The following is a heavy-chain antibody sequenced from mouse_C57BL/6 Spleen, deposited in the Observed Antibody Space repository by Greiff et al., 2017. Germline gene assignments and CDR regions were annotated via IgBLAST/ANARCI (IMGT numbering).Heavy chain of an antibody. J-gene: IGHJ2*01. CDR3: ARQYYGSSQYYFDY. D-gene: IGHD1-1*01. CDR2: IDPSDSYT. V-gene: IGHV1-69*01. CDR1: GYTFTSYW. Sequence: QVQLQQPGAELVMPGASVKLSCKASGYTFTSYWMHWVKQRPGQGLEWIGEIDPSDSYTNYNQKFKGKSTLTVDKSSSTAYMQLRSLTSEDSAVYYCARQYYGSSQYYFDYWGQGTTLTVSS.